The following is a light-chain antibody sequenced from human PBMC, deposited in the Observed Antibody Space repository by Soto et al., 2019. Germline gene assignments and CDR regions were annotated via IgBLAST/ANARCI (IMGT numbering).Light chain of an antibody. J-gene: IGKJ4*01. V-gene: IGKV3-20*01. CDR2: GAS. Sequence: EIVLTQSPGTLSLSPGERATLSCRASQSVSSSYLAWYQQKPGQAPRLLIYGASSRATGLPARFSGSGSETDFTLNISRLEREDFEVYYCQQYDCSPLTFGGGTQVEIK. CDR3: QQYDCSPLT. CDR1: QSVSSSY.